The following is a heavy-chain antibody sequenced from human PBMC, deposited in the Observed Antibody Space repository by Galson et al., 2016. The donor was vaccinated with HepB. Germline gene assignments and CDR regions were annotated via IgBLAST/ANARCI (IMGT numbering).Heavy chain of an antibody. D-gene: IGHD6-13*01. V-gene: IGHV3-30*18. CDR2: VSYDASNK. CDR3: AKGSRPSWHMTSPLSPGDPPLDY. J-gene: IGHJ4*02. Sequence: SLRLSCAASGFTFSNFGIHWVRQTPGKGLDWVAVVSYDASNKYYADSVRGRFTISRDNSKNTVFLQMSSLRPDDTAIYYCAKGSRPSWHMTSPLSPGDPPLDYWGPGTLVTVSS. CDR1: GFTFSNFG.